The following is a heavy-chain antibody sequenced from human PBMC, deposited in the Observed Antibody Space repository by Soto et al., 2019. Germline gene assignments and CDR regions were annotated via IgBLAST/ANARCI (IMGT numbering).Heavy chain of an antibody. CDR3: ARHRAYDTSGYPPASDY. J-gene: IGHJ4*02. CDR1: GGSIRSGGYY. CDR2: IYYSGST. D-gene: IGHD3-22*01. Sequence: SETLSLTCTVSGGSIRSGGYYWSWIRQHPGKGLEWIGYIYYSGSTYYNPSLKSRVTISVDTSKNQFSLKLSSVTAADTAVYYCARHRAYDTSGYPPASDYWGQGTLVTVSS. V-gene: IGHV4-31*03.